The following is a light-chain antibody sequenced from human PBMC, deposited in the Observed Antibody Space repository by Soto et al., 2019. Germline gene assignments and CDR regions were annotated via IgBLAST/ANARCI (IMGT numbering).Light chain of an antibody. Sequence: ETVMAQSPATLSVSPGGRATLSCRASQSVGNDLAWYQQKPGQAPMLLIQGASTRATGVPARFSGGGSGTEFTLTISILQSEDFAVYYCQQYNNWYAFAQGTKLEIK. CDR1: QSVGND. V-gene: IGKV3-15*01. CDR3: QQYNNWYA. CDR2: GAS. J-gene: IGKJ2*01.